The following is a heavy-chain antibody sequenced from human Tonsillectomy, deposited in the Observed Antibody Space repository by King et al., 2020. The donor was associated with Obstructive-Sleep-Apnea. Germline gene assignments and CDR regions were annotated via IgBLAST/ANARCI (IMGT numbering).Heavy chain of an antibody. V-gene: IGHV3-72*01. J-gene: IGHJ4*02. D-gene: IGHD6-25*01. CDR2: TSNKANTYTP. Sequence: VQLVQSGGGLVQPGGSLRLSCAGSGFTFRDHYMDWGRQAPGKGRDWVGRTSNKANTYTPEYAAAVKGRFTISRDDSNYSLYLQMNILKTEDTAVYYCTRYSSGKSLDYWGQGTLVTVSS. CDR1: GFTFRDHY. CDR3: TRYSSGKSLDY.